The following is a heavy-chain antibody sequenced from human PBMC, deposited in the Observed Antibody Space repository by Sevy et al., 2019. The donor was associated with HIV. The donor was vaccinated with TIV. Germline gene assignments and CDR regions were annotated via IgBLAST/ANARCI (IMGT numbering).Heavy chain of an antibody. J-gene: IGHJ4*02. CDR3: ATGGYYFDY. V-gene: IGHV3-15*07. CDR2: IKSKYDGGTT. Sequence: GSLRLSCTTSGFIFSNAWMNWVRQAPGKGLEWVGRIKSKYDGGTTDYAAPVMGRCTVSRDDSKNTVYLQMNSLKAEDTAIYYCATGGYYFDYWGQGTLVTVSS. CDR1: GFIFSNAW. D-gene: IGHD3-22*01.